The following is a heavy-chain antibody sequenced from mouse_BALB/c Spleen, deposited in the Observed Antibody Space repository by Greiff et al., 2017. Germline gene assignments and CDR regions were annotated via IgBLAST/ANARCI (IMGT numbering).Heavy chain of an antibody. V-gene: IGHV2-9*02. CDR3: ARDGYYGTPFAY. CDR2: IWAGGST. J-gene: IGHJ3*01. Sequence: QVQLKESGPGLVAPSQSLSITCTVSGFSLTSYGVHWVRQPPGKGLEWLGVIWAGGSTNYNSALMSRLSISKDNSKSQVFLKMNSLQTDDTAMYYCARDGYYGTPFAYWGQGTLVTVSA. CDR1: GFSLTSYG. D-gene: IGHD1-1*01.